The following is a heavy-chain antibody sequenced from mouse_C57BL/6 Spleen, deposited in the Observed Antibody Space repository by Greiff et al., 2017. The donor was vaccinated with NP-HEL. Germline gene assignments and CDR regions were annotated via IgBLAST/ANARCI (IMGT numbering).Heavy chain of an antibody. V-gene: IGHV1-81*01. D-gene: IGHD1-1*01. CDR2: IYPRSGNT. Sequence: QVQLKQSGAELARPGASVKLSCKASGYTFTSYGISWVKQRTGQGLEWIGEIYPRSGNTYYNEKFKGKATLTADKSSSTAYMELRSLTSEDSAVYFCARMGGSSLDFDYWGQGTTLTVSS. J-gene: IGHJ2*01. CDR1: GYTFTSYG. CDR3: ARMGGSSLDFDY.